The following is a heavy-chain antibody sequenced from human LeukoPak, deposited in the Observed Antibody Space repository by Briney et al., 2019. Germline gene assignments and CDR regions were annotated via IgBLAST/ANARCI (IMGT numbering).Heavy chain of an antibody. D-gene: IGHD1-26*01. J-gene: IGHJ4*02. V-gene: IGHV3-15*01. CDR1: GFTFSNTW. CDR2: IKTKTDGETT. Sequence: PGGSLRLSCAASGFTFSNTWMSWVRQAPGKGLEWVGRIKTKTDGETTDYGAPVKGRFTISRDDSKNTLYLHMNSLKTEDTAVYYCTTAVGAWGQGTLVTVSS. CDR3: TTAVGA.